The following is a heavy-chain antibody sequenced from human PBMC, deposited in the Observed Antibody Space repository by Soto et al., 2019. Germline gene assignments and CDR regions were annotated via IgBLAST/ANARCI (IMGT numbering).Heavy chain of an antibody. Sequence: GESLKISCRGSGYNYNLHWISWVRQKPGRGLEWMGIIYPGDSDTRYNPSFQGQVTISVDKSINTAYLQWDSLEASDTATYYCARHLRSYDFFQYYYGIDVWGQGSTGT. CDR2: IYPGDSDT. V-gene: IGHV5-51*01. CDR3: ARHLRSYDFFQYYYGIDV. CDR1: GYNYNLHW. J-gene: IGHJ6*02. D-gene: IGHD3-16*01.